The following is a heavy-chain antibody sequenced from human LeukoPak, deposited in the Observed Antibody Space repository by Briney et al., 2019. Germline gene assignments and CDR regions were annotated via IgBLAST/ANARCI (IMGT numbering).Heavy chain of an antibody. CDR1: GGSISSYY. Sequence: PSETLSLTCTVSGGSISSYYWSWIRQPPGKGLEWIGYIYYSGSTNYNPSIKSRVTISVDTSKNQFSLKLSSVTAADTAVYYCAREGYCSGGSCSGRMDVWGQGTTVTVS. J-gene: IGHJ6*02. V-gene: IGHV4-59*01. CDR3: AREGYCSGGSCSGRMDV. D-gene: IGHD2-15*01. CDR2: IYYSGST.